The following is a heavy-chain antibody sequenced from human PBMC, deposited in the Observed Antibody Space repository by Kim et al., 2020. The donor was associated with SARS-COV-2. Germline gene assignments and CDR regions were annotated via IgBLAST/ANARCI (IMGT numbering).Heavy chain of an antibody. CDR3: TRGPDRAGFTIVY. Sequence: ASVKVSCKASGYTFTNDDINWVRQATGQGLEWMGWMNPNSGNTGYAQKFQGRVTMTRNTSISTAYMELSSLTSEDTAIYYCTRGPDRAGFTIVYWGQGTLVTVSS. CDR1: GYTFTNDD. J-gene: IGHJ4*02. CDR2: MNPNSGNT. D-gene: IGHD3-3*01. V-gene: IGHV1-8*01.